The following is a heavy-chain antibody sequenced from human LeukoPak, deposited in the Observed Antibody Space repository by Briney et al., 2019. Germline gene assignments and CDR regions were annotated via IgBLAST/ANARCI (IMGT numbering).Heavy chain of an antibody. V-gene: IGHV4-59*01. CDR3: ARVRMTTVIATWGFDI. J-gene: IGHJ3*02. CDR1: GGSISSYY. Sequence: TSETLSLTCTVSGGSISSYYWSWIRQPPGKGLEWIGYIYYSGSTNYNPSLKSRVTISVDTSKNQFSLKLSSVTAADTAVYYCARVRMTTVIATWGFDIWGQGTMVTVSS. CDR2: IYYSGST. D-gene: IGHD4-17*01.